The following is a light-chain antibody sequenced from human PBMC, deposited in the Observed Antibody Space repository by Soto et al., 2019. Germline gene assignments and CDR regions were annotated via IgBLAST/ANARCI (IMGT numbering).Light chain of an antibody. J-gene: IGLJ3*02. V-gene: IGLV2-11*01. CDR1: SSDVGSYDY. Sequence: QSALTQPRSVSGSPGQSVTISCTGTSSDVGSYDYVSWYQQHPGKAPKLMIYDVSKRPSGVPDRFSGSTSGNTASLTISGLQSEDEADYYCCSYAGSYTWVFGGGTKLTVL. CDR3: CSYAGSYTWV. CDR2: DVS.